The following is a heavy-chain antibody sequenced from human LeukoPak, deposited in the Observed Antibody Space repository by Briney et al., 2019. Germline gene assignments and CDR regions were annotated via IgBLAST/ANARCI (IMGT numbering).Heavy chain of an antibody. CDR2: IYTSGST. D-gene: IGHD4-11*01. CDR1: GGSISSYY. CDR3: AREDDYSNYGP. J-gene: IGHJ5*02. Sequence: SDTLSLTCTVSGGSISSYYWSWIRQPAGKGLEWIGRIYTSGSTNYNPSLKSRVTISVDKSKNQFSLKLSSVTAADTAVYYCAREDDYSNYGPWGQGTLVTVSS. V-gene: IGHV4-4*07.